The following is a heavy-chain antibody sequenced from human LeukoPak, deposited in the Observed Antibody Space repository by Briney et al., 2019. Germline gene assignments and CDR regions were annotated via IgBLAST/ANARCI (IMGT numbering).Heavy chain of an antibody. Sequence: SETLSLTCSVYGVSFSGYYWRWIRQPPGKGLEWIGEINHSGSTSYNPSLKSRVTISVDTSKNQFSLKLSSVTAAYTAVYYCARAEADYDFWSGYYTGIHYFDYWGQGTLVTVSS. CDR1: GVSFSGYY. J-gene: IGHJ4*02. V-gene: IGHV4-34*01. D-gene: IGHD3-3*01. CDR3: ARAEADYDFWSGYYTGIHYFDY. CDR2: INHSGST.